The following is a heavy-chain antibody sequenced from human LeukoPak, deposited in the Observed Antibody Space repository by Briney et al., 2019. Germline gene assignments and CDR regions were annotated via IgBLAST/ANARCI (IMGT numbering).Heavy chain of an antibody. J-gene: IGHJ3*02. CDR3: ASEVSRPYYYDSSGSDAFDI. V-gene: IGHV1-2*02. Sequence: AXXKVSFKSSGYTFTGYYMHWVRQAPGXGLEWRGWINPNSGGTNYAQKFQGRVTMTRDTSISTAYMELSRLRSDDTAVYYCASEVSRPYYYDSSGSDAFDIWGQGTMVTVSS. CDR1: GYTFTGYY. D-gene: IGHD3-22*01. CDR2: INPNSGGT.